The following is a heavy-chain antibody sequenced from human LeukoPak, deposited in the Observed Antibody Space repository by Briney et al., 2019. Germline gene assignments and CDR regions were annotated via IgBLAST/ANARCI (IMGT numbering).Heavy chain of an antibody. V-gene: IGHV3-74*01. CDR2: INTDGSST. D-gene: IGHD6-6*01. CDR3: AIGHISSYRIAY. J-gene: IGHJ4*02. CDR1: GFTFSSYW. Sequence: GGSLRLSCAASGFTFSSYWMHWVRQAPGKGLVWVSRINTDGSSTTYADSVKGRFTISRDNAKNTLYLQMNSLSAEDTAVYYCAIGHISSYRIAYWRQGTRATV.